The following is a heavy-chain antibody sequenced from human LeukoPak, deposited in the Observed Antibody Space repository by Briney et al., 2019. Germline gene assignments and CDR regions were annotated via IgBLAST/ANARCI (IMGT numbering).Heavy chain of an antibody. J-gene: IGHJ3*02. CDR2: IYWDDDK. Sequence: SGPTLVNPTQTLTLTCTFSGFSLSTNGVGVGWIRQPPGKALEWLALIYWDDDKRYSPSLKSRLTITKDTSKNQMVLTMTNADPVDTATYYCAHSRTGTGRRAFDIWGQGTMVTVSS. CDR1: GFSLSTNGVG. CDR3: AHSRTGTGRRAFDI. D-gene: IGHD1-1*01. V-gene: IGHV2-5*02.